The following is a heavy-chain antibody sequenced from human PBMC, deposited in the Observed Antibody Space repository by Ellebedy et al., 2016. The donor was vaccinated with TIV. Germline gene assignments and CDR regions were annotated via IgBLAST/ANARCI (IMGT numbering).Heavy chain of an antibody. Sequence: GESLKISXKGSGYSFTSYWIGWVRQMPGKGLEWMGIIYPGDSDTRYSPSFQGQVTISADKSISTAYLQWSSLKASDTAMYYCARSIWSGHFSYYYMDVWGKGTTVTVSS. D-gene: IGHD3-3*01. CDR3: ARSIWSGHFSYYYMDV. CDR2: IYPGDSDT. V-gene: IGHV5-51*01. J-gene: IGHJ6*03. CDR1: GYSFTSYW.